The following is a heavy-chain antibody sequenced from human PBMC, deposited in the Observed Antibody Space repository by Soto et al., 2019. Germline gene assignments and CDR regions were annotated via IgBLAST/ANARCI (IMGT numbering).Heavy chain of an antibody. CDR1: GYSFTSYL. V-gene: IGHV5-51*01. D-gene: IGHD6-19*01. CDR2: IYPGDSDT. Sequence: GESLKISFKGSGYSFTSYLIGWVRQMPGKGLEWMGIIYPGDSDTRYSPSFQGQVTISADKSISTAYLQWSSLKASDTAMYYCGRLMPVQRERPWIQQWLVKGLGWFDPWGQGTLVTVSS. CDR3: GRLMPVQRERPWIQQWLVKGLGWFDP. J-gene: IGHJ5*02.